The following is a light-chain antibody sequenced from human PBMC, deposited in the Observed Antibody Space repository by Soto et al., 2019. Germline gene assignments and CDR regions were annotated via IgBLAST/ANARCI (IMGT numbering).Light chain of an antibody. CDR3: LQNNNYPLT. V-gene: IGKV1-6*01. CDR1: QDIRSD. CDR2: AAS. Sequence: AIQMTQSPSSLSASVGDRVTVTCRPSQDIRSDVGWYQQKPGQAPKVLMYAASRLHSGVPSRFSGSGSGTNFVLTISSLQPEDVATYYCLQNNNYPLTFGGGTKVDIK. J-gene: IGKJ4*01.